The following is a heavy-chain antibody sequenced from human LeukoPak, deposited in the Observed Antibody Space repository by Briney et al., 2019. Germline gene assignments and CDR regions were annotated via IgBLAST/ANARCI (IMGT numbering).Heavy chain of an antibody. V-gene: IGHV1-46*01. Sequence: GASVKVSCKAFGYTFTSNYTHWVRQAPGQGPEWMGVISPSGGSTTYAQKFQDRLTLTRDMSTSTDYLDLSSLRSEDTAVYYCARDNSVRDEAWWFNPWGQGTLVTVSS. CDR1: GYTFTSNY. D-gene: IGHD5-24*01. CDR3: ARDNSVRDEAWWFNP. J-gene: IGHJ5*02. CDR2: ISPSGGST.